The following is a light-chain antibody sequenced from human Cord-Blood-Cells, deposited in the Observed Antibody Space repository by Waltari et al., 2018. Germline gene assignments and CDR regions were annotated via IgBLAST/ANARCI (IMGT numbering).Light chain of an antibody. CDR1: QSVSSN. CDR3: QQYNNWPPGVRGA. V-gene: IGKV3-15*01. J-gene: IGKJ1*01. Sequence: ELEMTQSPATMSVSPGESATLSCRASQSVSSNLAWYQQKPGQAPRLLIYGASTRATGIPARFRGSGSGTEFTLTISSLQSEDFAVYYCQQYNNWPPGVRGAFGQGTKVEIK. CDR2: GAS.